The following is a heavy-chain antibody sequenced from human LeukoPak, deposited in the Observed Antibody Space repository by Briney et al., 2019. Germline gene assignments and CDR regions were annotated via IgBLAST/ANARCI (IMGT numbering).Heavy chain of an antibody. CDR2: IYPGDSDT. Sequence: GESLQIPCKGSGYSFTSYWIGWVRQMPGKGLEWMGIIYPGDSDTRYSPSFQGQGTISADKSIRTAYLQWSSLKASDTAMYYCARHRRQYYYDSSCYSSPIDYWGQGTLVSVSS. CDR1: GYSFTSYW. D-gene: IGHD3-22*01. J-gene: IGHJ4*02. V-gene: IGHV5-51*01. CDR3: ARHRRQYYYDSSCYSSPIDY.